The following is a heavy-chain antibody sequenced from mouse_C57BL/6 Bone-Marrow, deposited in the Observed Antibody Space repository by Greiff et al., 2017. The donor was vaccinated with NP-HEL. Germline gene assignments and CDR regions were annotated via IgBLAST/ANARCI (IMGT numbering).Heavy chain of an antibody. J-gene: IGHJ2*01. CDR1: GYTFTSYW. CDR2: IDPSDSYT. D-gene: IGHD1-1*01. Sequence: VKLQQPGAELVMPGASVKLSCKASGYTFTSYWMHWVKQRPGQGLEWIGEIDPSDSYTNYNQKFKGKSTLTVDKSSSTAYMQLSILTSEDSAVYYCARGLLLHFDYWGQGTTLTVSS. CDR3: ARGLLLHFDY. V-gene: IGHV1-69*01.